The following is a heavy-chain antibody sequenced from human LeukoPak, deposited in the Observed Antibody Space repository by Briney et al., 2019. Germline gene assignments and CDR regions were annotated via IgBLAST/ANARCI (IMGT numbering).Heavy chain of an antibody. CDR2: INHSGST. V-gene: IGHV4-34*01. J-gene: IGHJ6*03. CDR1: GGSFSGYY. D-gene: IGHD1-26*01. Sequence: SETLSLTCAVYGGSFSGYYWSWIRQPPGKGLEWIGEINHSGSTNYNPSLKSRVTISVDTSKNQFSLKLSSVTAADTAVYYCARVGATGLDYYYYYMDVWGKGTTVTVSS. CDR3: ARVGATGLDYYYYYMDV.